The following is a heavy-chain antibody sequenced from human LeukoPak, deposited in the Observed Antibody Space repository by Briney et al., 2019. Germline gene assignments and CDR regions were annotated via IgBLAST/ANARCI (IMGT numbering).Heavy chain of an antibody. D-gene: IGHD2-15*01. J-gene: IGHJ4*02. CDR1: GFTFSSYA. Sequence: PGGSLRLSCAASGFTFSSYAMNWVRQAPGKGLEWVSTISGSDGSTYYADSVKGRFTISRDNSKNTLYLQMNRLRAEDTAVYYCAKSKVVAATMGRFDYWGQGTLVTVSS. CDR3: AKSKVVAATMGRFDY. V-gene: IGHV3-23*01. CDR2: ISGSDGST.